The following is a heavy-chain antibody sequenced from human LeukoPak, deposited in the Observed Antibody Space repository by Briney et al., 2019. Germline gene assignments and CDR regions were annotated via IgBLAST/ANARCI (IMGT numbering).Heavy chain of an antibody. Sequence: ASVKVSCKASGYTFTSYAMNWVRQAPGQGLEWMGGIIPIFGTANYAQKFQGRVTITADESTSTAYMELSSLRSEDTAVYYCATDSSSWYFDYWGQGTLVTVSS. CDR3: ATDSSSWYFDY. V-gene: IGHV1-69*13. D-gene: IGHD6-13*01. J-gene: IGHJ4*02. CDR1: GYTFTSYA. CDR2: IIPIFGTA.